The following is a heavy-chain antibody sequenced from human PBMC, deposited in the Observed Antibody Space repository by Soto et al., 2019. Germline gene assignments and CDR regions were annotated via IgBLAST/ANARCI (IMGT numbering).Heavy chain of an antibody. V-gene: IGHV3-21*01. J-gene: IGHJ5*02. CDR2: ITSSSSYI. Sequence: EVQLVESGGGLVKPGGSLRLSCATSEFIFSSYTMNWVRQAPGKGLEWVSSITSSSSYIYYADSVKGRFTISRDNAKNSLYLQMNSLRAEDTAVYYCARGTSTLSWGQGTLVTVSS. CDR1: EFIFSSYT. D-gene: IGHD3-10*01. CDR3: ARGTSTLS.